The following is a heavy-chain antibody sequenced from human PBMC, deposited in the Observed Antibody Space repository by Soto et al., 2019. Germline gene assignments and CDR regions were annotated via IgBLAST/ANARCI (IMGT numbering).Heavy chain of an antibody. V-gene: IGHV6-1*01. CDR3: ARVWGIAVAGVRQYGMDV. Sequence: SQTLSLTCAISGDSVSSNSAAWNWIRQSPSRGLEWLGRTYYRSKWYNDYAVSVKSRITINPDTSKNQFSLQLNSVTPEDTAVYYCARVWGIAVAGVRQYGMDVWGQGTTVTVSS. J-gene: IGHJ6*02. CDR1: GDSVSSNSAA. D-gene: IGHD6-19*01. CDR2: TYYRSKWYN.